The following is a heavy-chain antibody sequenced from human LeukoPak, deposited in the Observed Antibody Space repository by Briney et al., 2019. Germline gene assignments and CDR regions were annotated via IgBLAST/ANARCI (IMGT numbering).Heavy chain of an antibody. V-gene: IGHV3-23*01. CDR1: GFGFSSYA. CDR3: ARVGVDTAMVPRLRYYYYMDV. J-gene: IGHJ6*03. D-gene: IGHD5-18*01. Sequence: GGSLRLSCAVSGFGFSSYAMSWVRRAPGKGLEWVSAITGSGGRTYYAESVKGRFTISRDNSKNTLYLQMNSLRAEDTAVYYCARVGVDTAMVPRLRYYYYMDVWGKGTTVTVSS. CDR2: ITGSGGRT.